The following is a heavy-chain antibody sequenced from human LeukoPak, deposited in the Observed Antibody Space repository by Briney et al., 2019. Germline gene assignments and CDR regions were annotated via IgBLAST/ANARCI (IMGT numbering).Heavy chain of an antibody. CDR3: AEYCSGGSCYSEGNDAFDI. J-gene: IGHJ3*02. Sequence: PSETLSLTCAVYGGSFSGYYWSWIRQPPGKGLEWIGEINHSGSTNYNPSLKSRVTISVDTSKNQFSLKLSSVTAADTAVYYCAEYCSGGSCYSEGNDAFDIWGQGTMVTVSS. D-gene: IGHD2-15*01. CDR1: GGSFSGYY. CDR2: INHSGST. V-gene: IGHV4-34*01.